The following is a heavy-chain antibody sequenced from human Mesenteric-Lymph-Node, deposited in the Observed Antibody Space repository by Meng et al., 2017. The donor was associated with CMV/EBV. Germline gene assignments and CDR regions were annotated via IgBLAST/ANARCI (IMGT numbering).Heavy chain of an antibody. CDR3: ARDSSANWGSEGFDY. CDR2: INHCGST. D-gene: IGHD7-27*01. V-gene: IGHV4-34*01. CDR1: DGSFSGYY. J-gene: IGHJ4*02. Sequence: GSLRLSCDVYDGSFSGYYWSWIRQPPGKGLEWIGEINHCGSTNYNPSLKSRVTISVDTSKNQFSLKLNSVTPADTAVYFCARDSSANWGSEGFDYWGQGTLVTVSS.